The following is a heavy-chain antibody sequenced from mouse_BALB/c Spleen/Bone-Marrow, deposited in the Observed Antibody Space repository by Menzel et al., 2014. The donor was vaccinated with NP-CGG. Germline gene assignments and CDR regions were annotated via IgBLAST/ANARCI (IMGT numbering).Heavy chain of an antibody. V-gene: IGHV14-3*02. CDR1: GFNIKDTY. J-gene: IGHJ2*01. CDR2: IDPANGNT. CDR3: ARSYGSSPFGY. Sequence: EVQLQQSGAELVKPGASVKLSCTASGFNIKDTYMHWVKQRPERGLEWIGRIDPANGNTKYDPKFQGKATITADTSSNTAYLQLSSLTSEDTAVYYCARSYGSSPFGYWGQGTTLTVSS. D-gene: IGHD1-1*01.